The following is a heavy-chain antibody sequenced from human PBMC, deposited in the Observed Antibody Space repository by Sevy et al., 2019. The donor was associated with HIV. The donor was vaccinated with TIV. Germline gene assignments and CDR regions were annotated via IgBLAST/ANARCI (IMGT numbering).Heavy chain of an antibody. CDR2: IRQDGNEI. J-gene: IGHJ4*02. CDR1: GFTFDNYW. V-gene: IGHV3-7*01. CDR3: ARRYFDL. Sequence: GGSLRLSCVASGFTFDNYWMQWVRQAPGKGLEWVANIRQDGNEIYYADPVKGRFTISRDNANESLYLQMSNLRVEDTAIYYCARRYFDLWGQGILVTVSS.